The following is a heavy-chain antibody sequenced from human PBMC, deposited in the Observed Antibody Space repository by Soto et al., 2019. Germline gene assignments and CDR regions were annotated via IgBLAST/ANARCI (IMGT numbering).Heavy chain of an antibody. V-gene: IGHV3-33*01. CDR3: ARGPSIVEATPVDY. CDR2: IWYDGSNK. D-gene: IGHD1-26*01. J-gene: IGHJ4*02. Sequence: QVQLVESGGGVVQPGRSLRLSCAASGFTFSSYGMHWVRQAPGTGLEWVAVIWYDGSNKYYADSVKGRFTTSRDNSKNTVYLQMTSLRAEDTAVYYCARGPSIVEATPVDYWGQGSLVTVSA. CDR1: GFTFSSYG.